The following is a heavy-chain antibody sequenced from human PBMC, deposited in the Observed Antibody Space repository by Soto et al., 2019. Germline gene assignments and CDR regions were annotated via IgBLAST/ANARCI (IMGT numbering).Heavy chain of an antibody. CDR3: ARAPGLWSSSHQAFDY. J-gene: IGHJ4*02. CDR1: GYSFTSYW. V-gene: IGHV5-51*01. Sequence: PGESLKISCKGSGYSFTSYWIGWVRQMPGKGLEWMGIIYPGDSDTRYSPSFQGQVTISADKSISTAYLQWSSLKASDTAMYYCARAPGLWSSSHQAFDYWGQGTLVTVSS. D-gene: IGHD6-13*01. CDR2: IYPGDSDT.